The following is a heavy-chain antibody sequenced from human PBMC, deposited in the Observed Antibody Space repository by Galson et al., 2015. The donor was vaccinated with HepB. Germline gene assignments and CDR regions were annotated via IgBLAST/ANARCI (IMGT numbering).Heavy chain of an antibody. CDR1: GGSFSGYY. CDR2: INHSGST. CDR3: ARLAYDFWSGYSYYFDY. D-gene: IGHD3-3*01. Sequence: ETLSLTCAVYGGSFSGYYWSWIRQPPGKGLEWIGEINHSGSTNYNPSLKSRVTISVDTSKNQFSLKLSSVTAADTAVYYCARLAYDFWSGYSYYFDYWGQGTLVTVSS. V-gene: IGHV4-34*01. J-gene: IGHJ4*02.